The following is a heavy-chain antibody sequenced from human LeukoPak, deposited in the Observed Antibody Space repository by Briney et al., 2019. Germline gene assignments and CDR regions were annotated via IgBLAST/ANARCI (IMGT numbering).Heavy chain of an antibody. D-gene: IGHD3-10*01. CDR2: ISSSSSYI. J-gene: IGHJ4*02. V-gene: IGHV3-21*04. CDR1: GFTFSSYS. CDR3: AKSRSGVATYYFDY. Sequence: GGFLRLSCAASGFTFSSYSMNWVRQAPGKGLEWVSSISSSSSYIYYADSVKGRYTISRDNSKNTLYLQMNSLRAEDTAVYYCAKSRSGVATYYFDYWGQGTLVTVSS.